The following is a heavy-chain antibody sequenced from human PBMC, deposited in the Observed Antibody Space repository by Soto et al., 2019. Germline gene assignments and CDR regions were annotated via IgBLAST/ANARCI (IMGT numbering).Heavy chain of an antibody. CDR3: AKETRYYYDSSGYSFDY. V-gene: IGHV4-38-2*02. D-gene: IGHD3-22*01. CDR1: GDYIVTGFN. Sequence: SETMSLSCGVSGDYIVTGFNWGWIRQPPGKCLEWIGSIYHSGSTYYNLSLKSRVTISSDASKNQISLKLSSVTAADTAVYYCAKETRYYYDSSGYSFDYWGQGTLVTVS. CDR2: IYHSGST. J-gene: IGHJ4*02.